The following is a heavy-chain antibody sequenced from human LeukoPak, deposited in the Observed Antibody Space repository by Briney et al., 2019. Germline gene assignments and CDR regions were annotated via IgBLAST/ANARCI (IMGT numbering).Heavy chain of an antibody. D-gene: IGHD2-15*01. CDR3: AKDPRGDCSGGSCHYLDY. CDR1: GGSISSYY. J-gene: IGHJ4*02. V-gene: IGHV4-4*09. Sequence: SETLSLTCTVSGGSISSYYWSWIRQPPGKGLEWIGYIYTSGSTNYNPSLKSRVTISVDTSKNQFPLKLSSVTAADTAVYYCAKDPRGDCSGGSCHYLDYWGQGTLVTVSS. CDR2: IYTSGST.